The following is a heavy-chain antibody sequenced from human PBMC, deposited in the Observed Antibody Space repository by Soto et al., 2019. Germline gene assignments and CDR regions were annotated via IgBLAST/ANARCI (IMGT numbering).Heavy chain of an antibody. CDR3: ASSFTVPAAIGY. D-gene: IGHD2-2*02. Sequence: PSETLSLTCTVSGGSISSGGYYWNWIRQYPGKGLEWIAYIYQSGTPYYNPSLKSRATISIDRSKNQFSLMLDSVTAADTAVYYCASSFTVPAAIGYWGQGTLVTVSS. CDR1: GGSISSGGYY. V-gene: IGHV4-31*03. CDR2: IYQSGTP. J-gene: IGHJ4*02.